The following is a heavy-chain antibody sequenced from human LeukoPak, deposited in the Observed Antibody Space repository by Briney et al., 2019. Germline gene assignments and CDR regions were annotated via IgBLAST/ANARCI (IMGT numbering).Heavy chain of an antibody. J-gene: IGHJ6*02. CDR1: GYTFTSYA. CDR3: AKPTVGYSYGFHYYYGMDV. Sequence: ASVKVSCKASGYTFTSYAMNWVRQAPGQGLEWMGWINTNTGNPTYAQGFTGRFVFSLDTSVSTAYLQISSLKAEDTAVYYCAKPTVGYSYGFHYYYGMDVWGQGTTVTVSS. V-gene: IGHV7-4-1*02. D-gene: IGHD5-18*01. CDR2: INTNTGNP.